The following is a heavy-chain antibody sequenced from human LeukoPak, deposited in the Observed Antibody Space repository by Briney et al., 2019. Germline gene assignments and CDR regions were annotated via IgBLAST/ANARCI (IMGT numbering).Heavy chain of an antibody. CDR3: ASDGSGSYYT. J-gene: IGHJ5*02. D-gene: IGHD3-10*01. CDR2: INPSGGST. CDR1: GYTLTELS. V-gene: IGHV1-46*01. Sequence: ASVKVSCKVSGYTLTELSMHWVRQAPGKGLEWMGIINPSGGSTSYAQKFQGRVTMTRDTSTSTVYMELSSLRSEDTAVYYCASDGSGSYYTWGQGTLVTVSS.